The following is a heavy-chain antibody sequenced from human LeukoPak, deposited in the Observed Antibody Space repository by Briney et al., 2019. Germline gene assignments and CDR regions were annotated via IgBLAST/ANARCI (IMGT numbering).Heavy chain of an antibody. V-gene: IGHV3-66*01. D-gene: IGHD6-19*01. J-gene: IGHJ3*02. CDR1: GFTVSRNY. Sequence: GGSLRLSCAASGFTVSRNYMSWVRQAPGKGLECVSVIYSGGNTYYTDSVKGRFTISRDNSKNTLYLQMNSLRAEDTAVYYCARVGAVAGGFDIWGQGTMVTVSS. CDR3: ARVGAVAGGFDI. CDR2: IYSGGNT.